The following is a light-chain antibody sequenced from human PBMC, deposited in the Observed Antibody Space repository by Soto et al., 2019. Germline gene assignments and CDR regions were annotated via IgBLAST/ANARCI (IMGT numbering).Light chain of an antibody. CDR3: QQYYSTPLS. CDR2: WAS. J-gene: IGKJ4*01. Sequence: DIVMTQSPDSLAVSLGERATINCKSSQSVLYSSNNKNCLAWYLQKPGQPPKVLIYWASTRESGVPDRFSGSGSGTDFTLTISSLQAEDVAVYYCQQYYSTPLSFGGGTKVEIK. CDR1: QSVLYSSNNKNC. V-gene: IGKV4-1*01.